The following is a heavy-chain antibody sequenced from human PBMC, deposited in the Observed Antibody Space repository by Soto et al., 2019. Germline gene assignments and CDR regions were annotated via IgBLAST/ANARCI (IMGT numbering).Heavy chain of an antibody. CDR3: AKSGQKRYSSGWPHFDY. CDR1: GFTFSSYG. J-gene: IGHJ4*02. CDR2: ISYDGSNK. V-gene: IGHV3-30*18. Sequence: GGSLRLSCAASGFTFSSYGMLWVRQAPGKGLEWVAVISYDGSNKYYADSVKGRFTISRDNSKNTLYLQMNSLRAEDTAVYYCAKSGQKRYSSGWPHFDYWGQGTLVTVSS. D-gene: IGHD6-19*01.